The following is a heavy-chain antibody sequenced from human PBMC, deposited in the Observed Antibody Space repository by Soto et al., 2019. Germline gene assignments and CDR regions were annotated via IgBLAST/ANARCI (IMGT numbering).Heavy chain of an antibody. CDR2: IYYSGST. V-gene: IGHV4-59*01. Sequence: SETLSLTCTVSGGSISSYYWSWIRQPPGKGLEWIGYIYYSGSTNYNPSLKSRVTISVDTSKNQFSLKLSSVTAADTAVYYCARARGYYYDSSGYYVAYWGQGTLVTVSS. CDR3: ARARGYYYDSSGYYVAY. CDR1: GGSISSYY. J-gene: IGHJ4*02. D-gene: IGHD3-22*01.